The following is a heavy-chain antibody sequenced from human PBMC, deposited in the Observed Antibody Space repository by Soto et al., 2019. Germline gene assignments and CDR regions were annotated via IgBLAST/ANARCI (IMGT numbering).Heavy chain of an antibody. Sequence: QVHLQQWGAGLLKPSETLSLTCAVYGGSVTGYYWNWIRQPPGKGLDWIGEINHTGGTHYNPSLKSRVTMSVGTSQIQFSLRLSSVTAADTAIYYCATRITVFGLLIPPFDPWGQGTQVTVSS. CDR3: ATRITVFGLLIPPFDP. J-gene: IGHJ5*02. CDR1: GGSVTGYY. CDR2: INHTGGT. D-gene: IGHD3-3*01. V-gene: IGHV4-34*02.